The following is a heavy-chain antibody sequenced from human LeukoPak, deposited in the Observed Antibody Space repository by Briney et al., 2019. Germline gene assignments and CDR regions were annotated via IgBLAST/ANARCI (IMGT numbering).Heavy chain of an antibody. D-gene: IGHD3-10*01. CDR2: ISDRSSRI. J-gene: IGHJ5*01. Sequence: QSGGSLILSCAASGFTFSAYSMNWVRQAPGKGLEWVSYISDRSSRIYYADSVRGRFTVSRDDGRDSLFLQMNSLRDEDTAVYYCARGQASGTYAFDSWGQGALVTVSS. V-gene: IGHV3-48*02. CDR1: GFTFSAYS. CDR3: ARGQASGTYAFDS.